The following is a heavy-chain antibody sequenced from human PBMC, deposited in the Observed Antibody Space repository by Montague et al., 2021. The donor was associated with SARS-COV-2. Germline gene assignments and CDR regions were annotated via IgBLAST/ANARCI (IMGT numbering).Heavy chain of an antibody. D-gene: IGHD3-22*01. V-gene: IGHV4-61*02. CDR2: IYTSGST. CDR1: GGSISSGSYY. Sequence: TLSLTCTVSGGSISSGSYYWSWIRQPAGMGLEWIGRIYTSGSTSYNPSLKSRVTISVDTSKNQFSLKLSSVTAADTAVYYCARVPPYYHDSSGYYSGAFDIWGQGTMVTVSS. J-gene: IGHJ3*02. CDR3: ARVPPYYHDSSGYYSGAFDI.